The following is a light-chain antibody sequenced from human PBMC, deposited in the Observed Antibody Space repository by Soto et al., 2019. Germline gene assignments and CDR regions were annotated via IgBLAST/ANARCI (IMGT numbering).Light chain of an antibody. Sequence: DIQMTQSPSTLSASVGDIVTITCRARQSISRGLAWYQQKPGKAPNLLIYKASTLETGVPSRFSGSGSGTEFTLTISSLQPDDFATYYCQQYNSYPTFGQGTKVEVK. CDR1: QSISRG. J-gene: IGKJ1*01. CDR3: QQYNSYPT. CDR2: KAS. V-gene: IGKV1-5*03.